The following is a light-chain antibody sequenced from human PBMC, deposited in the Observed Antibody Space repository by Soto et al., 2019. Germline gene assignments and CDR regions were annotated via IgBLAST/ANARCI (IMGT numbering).Light chain of an antibody. CDR2: EVS. CDR3: TSYTGSRSLVV. CDR1: SRDIGSYNY. V-gene: IGLV2-14*01. J-gene: IGLJ2*01. Sequence: QSALTQPASVSASRGQSITIPCTGTSRDIGSYNYVSWYRHHPGKAPQLMIYEVSHRPSGISHRFSGSKSGNTASLTISGLQAEDEAYYYCTSYTGSRSLVVFGGGTKLTVL.